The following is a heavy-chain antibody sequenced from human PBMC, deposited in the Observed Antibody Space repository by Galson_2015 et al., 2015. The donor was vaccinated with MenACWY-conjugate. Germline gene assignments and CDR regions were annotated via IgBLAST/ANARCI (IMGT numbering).Heavy chain of an antibody. CDR1: GFTVSSNY. CDR3: ARGSYSYGPDAFDI. J-gene: IGHJ3*02. V-gene: IGHV3-66*01. D-gene: IGHD5-18*01. CDR2: IYSGGST. Sequence: SLRLSCAASGFTVSSNYMSWVRQAPGKGLEWVSVIYSGGSTYYADSVKGRFTISRDNSKNTLYLQMNSLRAEDTAVYYCARGSYSYGPDAFDIWGQGTMVTVSP.